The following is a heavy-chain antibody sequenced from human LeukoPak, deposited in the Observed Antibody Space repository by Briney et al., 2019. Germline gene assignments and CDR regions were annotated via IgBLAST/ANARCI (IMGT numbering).Heavy chain of an antibody. CDR2: IYHSGTT. D-gene: IGHD3-22*01. V-gene: IGHV4-38-2*02. CDR1: NYSITSGYF. CDR3: ARDGVFHDSDGYSFDY. Sequence: SETLSLTCAVSNYSITSGYFWGWIRQPPGKGLEWIASIYHSGTTYCDQSLRNRFTLFVDTSKNQFSLKLTSLTAADTAVYYCARDGVFHDSDGYSFDYWGQGTLVTVSS. J-gene: IGHJ4*02.